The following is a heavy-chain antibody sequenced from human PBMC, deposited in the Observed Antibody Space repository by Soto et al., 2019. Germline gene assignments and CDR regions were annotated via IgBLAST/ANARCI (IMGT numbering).Heavy chain of an antibody. CDR2: IIPIFGTA. D-gene: IGHD6-19*01. CDR1: AGTFSSYA. V-gene: IGHV1-69*06. CDR3: ARDPLEGYSSGWYGLDP. Sequence: GASVKVSCKSSAGTFSSYAISWVRQAPGQGLEWMGGIIPIFGTANYAQKFQGRVTITADKSTSTAYMELSRLRSEDTAVYYCARDPLEGYSSGWYGLDPWGQGTLVTVSS. J-gene: IGHJ5*02.